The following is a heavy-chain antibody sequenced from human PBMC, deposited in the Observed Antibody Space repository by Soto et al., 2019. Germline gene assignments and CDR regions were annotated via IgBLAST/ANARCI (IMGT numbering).Heavy chain of an antibody. Sequence: QVQLQQWGAGLLKPSETLSLTCAVYGGSFSGYYWSWIRQPPGKGLEWVGEINHSGSTNYNPSLKSRVTISVDTSKNQFSLKLSSVPAADTAVYYCARGHRGMVRGVHATFDYWGQGTLVTVSS. CDR1: GGSFSGYY. CDR3: ARGHRGMVRGVHATFDY. V-gene: IGHV4-34*01. CDR2: INHSGST. J-gene: IGHJ4*02. D-gene: IGHD3-10*01.